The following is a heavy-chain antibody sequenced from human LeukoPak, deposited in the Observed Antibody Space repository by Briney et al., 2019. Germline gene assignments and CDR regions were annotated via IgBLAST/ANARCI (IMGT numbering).Heavy chain of an antibody. Sequence: GGSLSLSCAASGFTFSSYLMHWVRQAPGKGLEWVAVIWYDGTNKYYGDSVKGRYTISRDNSKNMLYLQMNSLRAEDTAVYYCAKPYYYGSRSYMDYWGQGTLVTVSS. CDR1: GFTFSSYL. CDR2: IWYDGTNK. J-gene: IGHJ4*02. CDR3: AKPYYYGSRSYMDY. V-gene: IGHV3-33*06. D-gene: IGHD3-10*01.